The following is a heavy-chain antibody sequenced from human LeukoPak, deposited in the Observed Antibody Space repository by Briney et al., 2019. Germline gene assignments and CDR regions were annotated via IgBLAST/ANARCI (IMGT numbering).Heavy chain of an antibody. Sequence: HPGGSLRLSCAASGFTSSSYAMSWVRQAPGKGLEWVSAISDTGNTYHADSVKGRFTISRDSSKNTLFLQMNRLRPEDAAVYYCAKAPVTTCRGAFCYPFDYWGLGTLVTVSS. CDR1: GFTSSSYA. V-gene: IGHV3-23*01. J-gene: IGHJ4*02. D-gene: IGHD2-15*01. CDR2: ISDTGNT. CDR3: AKAPVTTCRGAFCYPFDY.